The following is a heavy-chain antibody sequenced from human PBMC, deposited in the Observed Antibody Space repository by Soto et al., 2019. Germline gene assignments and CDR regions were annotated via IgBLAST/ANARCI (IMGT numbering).Heavy chain of an antibody. Sequence: QVQLVESGGGVVQPGRSLRLSCAASGLMFSSYAMTWVRQAPGKGLEWVAVKTYDGSNKYYADSVKGRFTISRDNSKNTLYLQMNSLRAEDTAVYYCARAGGLLVDYWGQGTLVTVSS. J-gene: IGHJ4*02. V-gene: IGHV3-30-3*01. D-gene: IGHD1-26*01. CDR3: ARAGGLLVDY. CDR2: KTYDGSNK. CDR1: GLMFSSYA.